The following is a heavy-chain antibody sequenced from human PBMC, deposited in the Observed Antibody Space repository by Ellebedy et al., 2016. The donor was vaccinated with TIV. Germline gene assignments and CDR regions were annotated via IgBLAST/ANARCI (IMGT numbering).Heavy chain of an antibody. CDR2: INAGNGNT. V-gene: IGHV1-3*01. CDR1: GYTFTSYG. Sequence: ASVKVSCXASGYTFTSYGISWVRQAPGQRLEWMGWINAGNGNTKYSQKFQGRVTITRDTSASTAYMELSSLRSEDTAVYYCARGMTTVVTGSGDWFDPWGQGTLVTVSS. J-gene: IGHJ5*02. CDR3: ARGMTTVVTGSGDWFDP. D-gene: IGHD4-23*01.